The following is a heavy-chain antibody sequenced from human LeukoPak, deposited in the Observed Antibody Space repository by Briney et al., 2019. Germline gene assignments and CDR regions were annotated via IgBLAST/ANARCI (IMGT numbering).Heavy chain of an antibody. CDR1: GYSFTNYW. V-gene: IGHV5-51*01. CDR2: SYPGGADT. J-gene: IGHJ4*02. CDR3: ARYRYYGSGSYIDY. D-gene: IGHD3-10*01. Sequence: GESLKISCQGSGYSFTNYWIGMVRQIAGKGLELGGTSYPGGADTRYSPSIQGQVTISADKSITTAYLQWSSLKASDTAMYYCARYRYYGSGSYIDYWGQGTLGTVSS.